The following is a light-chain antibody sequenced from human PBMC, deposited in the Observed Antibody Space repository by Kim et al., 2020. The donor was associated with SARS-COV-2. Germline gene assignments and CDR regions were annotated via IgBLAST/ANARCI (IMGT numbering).Light chain of an antibody. CDR1: QSVSSSY. CDR2: GAS. V-gene: IGKV3-20*01. J-gene: IGKJ4*01. CDR3: QQYGSSPLT. Sequence: LSPGESATLSCRASQSVSSSYLAWYQQKPGQAPRLLIYGASSRATGIPDRFSGSGSGTDFTLTISRLEPEDFAVYYCQQYGSSPLTFGGGTKVEI.